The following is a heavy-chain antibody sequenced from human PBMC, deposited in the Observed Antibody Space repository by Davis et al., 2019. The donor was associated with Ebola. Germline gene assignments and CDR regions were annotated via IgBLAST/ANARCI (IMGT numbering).Heavy chain of an antibody. V-gene: IGHV3-74*01. D-gene: IGHD6-19*01. CDR3: ARVRLYSSGWSDYFDY. CDR2: INSDGSST. J-gene: IGHJ4*02. Sequence: HTGGSLRLSCAASGFTFSSYWMHWVRQAPGKGLVWVSRINSDGSSTSYADSVKGRFTISRDNAKNTLYLQMNSLRAEDTAVYYCARVRLYSSGWSDYFDYWGQGTLVTVSS. CDR1: GFTFSSYW.